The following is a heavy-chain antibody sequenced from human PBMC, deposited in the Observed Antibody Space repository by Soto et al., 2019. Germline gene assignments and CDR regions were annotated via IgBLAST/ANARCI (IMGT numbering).Heavy chain of an antibody. V-gene: IGHV4-61*01. CDR1: GGSVSGGSYQ. D-gene: IGHD5-12*01. Sequence: PSETLSLTCSVSGGSVSGGSYQWTWIRQAPGKGLEWIGYVHFSGGTNYNPSLESRVTISIDTSRDQFSLKLTSLTAADTAVYFCARDNMATFDYHYYGMDVWGQGTTVTV. CDR2: VHFSGGT. J-gene: IGHJ6*02. CDR3: ARDNMATFDYHYYGMDV.